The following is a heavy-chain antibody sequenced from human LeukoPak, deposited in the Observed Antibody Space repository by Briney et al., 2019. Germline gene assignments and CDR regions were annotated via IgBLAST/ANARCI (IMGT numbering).Heavy chain of an antibody. V-gene: IGHV3-48*04. CDR3: STDPRLLIY. CDR2: ISISSSTI. Sequence: GGSLRLSCAASGFTFSSSSMNWVRQAPGKGLEWLSYISISSSTIYYADSVKGRFTISRDNAKNSLYLQMNSLRPDDTALYYCSTDPRLLIYWGHGTLVTVSS. D-gene: IGHD2-8*01. CDR1: GFTFSSSS. J-gene: IGHJ4*01.